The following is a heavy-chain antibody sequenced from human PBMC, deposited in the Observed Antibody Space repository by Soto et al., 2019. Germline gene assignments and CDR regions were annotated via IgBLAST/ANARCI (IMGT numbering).Heavy chain of an antibody. D-gene: IGHD1-26*01. J-gene: IGHJ4*02. CDR2: IGTAGDT. CDR1: GFTFSSYD. V-gene: IGHV3-13*04. CDR3: ARAGATHNYYFDY. Sequence: EVQLVESGGGLVQPGGSLRLSCAASGFTFSSYDMHWVRQATGKGLEWVSAIGTAGDTYYPGSVKGRFTISRENVKNSLYLQMNSLRAGDTAVYYCARAGATHNYYFDYWGQGTLVTVSS.